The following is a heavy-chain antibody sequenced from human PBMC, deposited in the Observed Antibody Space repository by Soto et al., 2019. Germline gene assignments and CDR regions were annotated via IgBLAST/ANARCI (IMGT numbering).Heavy chain of an antibody. J-gene: IGHJ5*02. D-gene: IGHD3-3*01. Sequence: SETLSLTCAVYGGSFSGYYWSWIRQPPGKWLEWIGEINHSGSTNYNPSLKSRVTRSVDTSKNQFSLKLSSVTAADTAVYYCARGRYYDFWSGPRSSGGWFDPWGQGTLVTVSS. CDR2: INHSGST. CDR1: GGSFSGYY. CDR3: ARGRYYDFWSGPRSSGGWFDP. V-gene: IGHV4-34*01.